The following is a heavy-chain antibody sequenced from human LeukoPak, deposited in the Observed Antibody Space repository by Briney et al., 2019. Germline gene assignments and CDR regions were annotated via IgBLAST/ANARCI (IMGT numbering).Heavy chain of an antibody. CDR2: ISGRGGST. Sequence: PGGSLRLSCAACGFTFSSYAMSWVRQAPGKGLEWVSAISGRGGSTYYADSVKDRFSIARYNSKNTLYLQMNSLRSEDTAVYYCAKDPGAYSGYDEGVLGFDYWGQGTLVTVSS. J-gene: IGHJ4*02. V-gene: IGHV3-23*01. CDR1: GFTFSSYA. CDR3: AKDPGAYSGYDEGVLGFDY. D-gene: IGHD5-12*01.